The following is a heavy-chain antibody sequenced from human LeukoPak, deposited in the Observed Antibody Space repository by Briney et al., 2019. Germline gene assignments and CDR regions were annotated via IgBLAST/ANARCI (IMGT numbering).Heavy chain of an antibody. Sequence: SETLSLTCAVYGGSFSGYYWSWIRQPPEKGLEWIGEINHSGSTNYNPSLKSRVTISVDTSKNQFSLKLSSVTAADTAVYYCARGLRYCSSTSCLAWFDPWGQGTLVTVSS. CDR2: INHSGST. V-gene: IGHV4-34*01. CDR3: ARGLRYCSSTSCLAWFDP. J-gene: IGHJ5*02. CDR1: GGSFSGYY. D-gene: IGHD2-2*01.